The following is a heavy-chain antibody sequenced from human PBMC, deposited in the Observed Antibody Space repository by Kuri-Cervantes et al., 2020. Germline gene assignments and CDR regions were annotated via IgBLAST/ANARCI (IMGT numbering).Heavy chain of an antibody. V-gene: IGHV1-2*02. CDR2: INPNSGGT. J-gene: IGHJ6*03. CDR3: ARDRPRDEPYYSYYYYMDV. Sequence: ASVKVSCKTSGYPFIGYYLHWVRQAPGQGLEWMGWINPNSGGTNYAQKFQGRVTMTRDTSISTAYMELSRLRSDDTAVYYCARDRPRDEPYYSYYYYMDVWGKGTTVTVSS. D-gene: IGHD6-6*01. CDR1: GYPFIGYY.